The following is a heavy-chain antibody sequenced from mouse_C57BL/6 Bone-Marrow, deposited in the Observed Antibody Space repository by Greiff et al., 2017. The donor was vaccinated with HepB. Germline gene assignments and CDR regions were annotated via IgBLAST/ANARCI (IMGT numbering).Heavy chain of an antibody. Sequence: EVKLQESGPGLVKPSQSLSLTCSVTGYSITSGYYWNWIRQFPGNKLEWMGYISYDGSNNYNPSLKNRISITRDTSKNQFFLKLNSVTTEDTATYYCARDSYSNYVGWFAYWGQGTLVTVSA. CDR2: ISYDGSN. V-gene: IGHV3-6*01. D-gene: IGHD2-5*01. CDR3: ARDSYSNYVGWFAY. J-gene: IGHJ3*01. CDR1: GYSITSGYY.